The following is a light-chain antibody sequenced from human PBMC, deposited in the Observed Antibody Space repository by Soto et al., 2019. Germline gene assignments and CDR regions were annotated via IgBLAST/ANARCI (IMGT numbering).Light chain of an antibody. Sequence: QSALTQPASVSGSPGQSITISCTGTSSGVGGYNYVSWYQQHPGKAPKLMIYDVSNRPSGVSNRFSGCKSGNTASLTISGLQSEDEADYYCSSYTSSSTPYVFGTGTKLTVL. CDR2: DVS. CDR1: SSGVGGYNY. J-gene: IGLJ1*01. V-gene: IGLV2-14*01. CDR3: SSYTSSSTPYV.